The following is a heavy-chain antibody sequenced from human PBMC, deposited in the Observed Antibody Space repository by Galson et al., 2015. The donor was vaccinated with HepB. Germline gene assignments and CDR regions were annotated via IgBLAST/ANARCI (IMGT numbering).Heavy chain of an antibody. CDR2: ISYDGSNK. D-gene: IGHD3-3*01. Sequence: SLRLSCAASGFTFSTYVMHWVRQAPGKGLECVAVISYDGSNKYYADSVKGRFTISRDSSKSTLYLQMNSLRADDTAVYYCTRDAPRITIFGHFDYWGQGALVTVSS. V-gene: IGHV3-30-3*01. CDR1: GFTFSTYV. CDR3: TRDAPRITIFGHFDY. J-gene: IGHJ4*02.